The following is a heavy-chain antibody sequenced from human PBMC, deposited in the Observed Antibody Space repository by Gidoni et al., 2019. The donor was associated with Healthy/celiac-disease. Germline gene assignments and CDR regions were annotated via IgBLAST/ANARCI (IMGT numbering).Heavy chain of an antibody. J-gene: IGHJ4*02. CDR3: ARGGGVITMIVVVITSYFDY. CDR1: GFTFTSYA. V-gene: IGHV3-30-3*01. CDR2: ISNDGSNK. Sequence: QVQLVESGGGVVQPGRSLRLSCAASGFTFTSYAIHWVRQAPGKGLEWLAVISNDGSNKYYADAVKGRFTISRDNSKNTLYLQMNSLRAEDTAVYYCARGGGVITMIVVVITSYFDYWGQGTLVTVSS. D-gene: IGHD3-22*01.